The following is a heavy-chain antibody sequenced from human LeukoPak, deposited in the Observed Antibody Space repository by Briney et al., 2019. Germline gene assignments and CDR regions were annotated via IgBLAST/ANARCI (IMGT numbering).Heavy chain of an antibody. V-gene: IGHV3-20*04. CDR3: ATDLYAGTVNWFDP. J-gene: IGHJ5*02. CDR2: IDWNGGST. CDR1: GFTFDDYA. D-gene: IGHD6-13*01. Sequence: PGGSLRLSCAASGFTFDDYAMTWVRQAPGRGLEWVSRIDWNGGSTTYADSVKGRFTILRDNAKNSLYLQMNSLRAEDTALYYCATDLYAGTVNWFDPRGQGTLVTVS.